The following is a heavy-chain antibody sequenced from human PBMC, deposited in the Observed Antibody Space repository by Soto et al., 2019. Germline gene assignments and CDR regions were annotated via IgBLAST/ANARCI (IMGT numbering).Heavy chain of an antibody. Sequence: GESLKIPCKASGYSFTRHWIAWVRQMPGKGRGWMGIIYPGDSDTRYSPSFQGQVIISADKFISTAYLHWSSLKASDTAMYYCARHGGAYCSSTSCYHPWGQGTLVTVSS. CDR3: ARHGGAYCSSTSCYHP. D-gene: IGHD2-2*01. V-gene: IGHV5-51*01. J-gene: IGHJ5*02. CDR1: GYSFTRHW. CDR2: IYPGDSDT.